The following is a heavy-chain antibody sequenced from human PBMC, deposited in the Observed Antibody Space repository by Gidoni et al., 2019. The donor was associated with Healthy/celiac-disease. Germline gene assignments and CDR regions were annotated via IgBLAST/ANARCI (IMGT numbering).Heavy chain of an antibody. D-gene: IGHD6-13*01. CDR1: GFTFSYYY. Sequence: QVQLVESGGGLVKPGGSLRLSCAASGFTFSYYYMSWILEVPGKGLEWVSYISSSGSTIYYADSVKGRFTISRDNAKNSLYLQMNSLRAEDTAVYYCARASSSWGRRGDLVYWGQGTLVTVSS. CDR2: ISSSGSTI. V-gene: IGHV3-11*01. CDR3: ARASSSWGRRGDLVY. J-gene: IGHJ4*02.